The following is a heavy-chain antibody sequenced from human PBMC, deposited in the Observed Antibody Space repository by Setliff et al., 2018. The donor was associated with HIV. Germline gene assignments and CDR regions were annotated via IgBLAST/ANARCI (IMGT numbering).Heavy chain of an antibody. CDR2: ISAYNDDT. CDR1: GYSFTSYG. CDR3: AREVPSNTGSYYKKY. V-gene: IGHV1-18*01. D-gene: IGHD3-10*01. Sequence: ASVKVSCKASGYSFTSYGFSWVRQAPGQGLEWMGWISAYNDDTNLAPRFRGRVTLTTDTSTRTAYMELTSLTSDDTAVYYCAREVPSNTGSYYKKYWGQGTLVTVSS. J-gene: IGHJ4*02.